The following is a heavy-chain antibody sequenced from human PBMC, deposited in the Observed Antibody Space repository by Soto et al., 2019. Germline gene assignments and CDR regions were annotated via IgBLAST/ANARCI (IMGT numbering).Heavy chain of an antibody. CDR1: GYTFTTYG. Sequence: QVQLVQSRAEVKKPGASVKVSCKASGYTFTTYGITWVRQAPGQGLEWMGWISAYTGHTKYTQRLQGRVTMTTDPSTSTAYMELKSLRSDDTAVYYCARGWDSSSWSTYFDYWGQGTLVTVSS. D-gene: IGHD6-13*01. CDR2: ISAYTGHT. CDR3: ARGWDSSSWSTYFDY. J-gene: IGHJ4*02. V-gene: IGHV1-18*01.